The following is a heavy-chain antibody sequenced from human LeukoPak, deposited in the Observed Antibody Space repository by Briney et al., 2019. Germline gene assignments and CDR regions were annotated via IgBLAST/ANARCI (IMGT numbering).Heavy chain of an antibody. D-gene: IGHD3-16*01. V-gene: IGHV3-30*01. CDR1: GFTFTDYV. CDR3: VRDFDGRNDYFDGVPFDY. Sequence: PGGSLRLSCAASGFTFTDYVMHWVRQAPGKGLENVARISYGGNRNYYADSVGGRFTISRDDSKNTLYLEMNNLRAEDTSVYYCVRDFDGRNDYFDGVPFDYWGLGTLVTVSS. CDR2: ISYGGNRN. J-gene: IGHJ4*02.